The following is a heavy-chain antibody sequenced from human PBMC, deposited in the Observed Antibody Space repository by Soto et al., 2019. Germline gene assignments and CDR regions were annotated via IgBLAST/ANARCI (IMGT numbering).Heavy chain of an antibody. CDR1: GGSISSYY. CDR3: ARDSVDIVVVPAANRANYYYYGMDV. CDR2: IYYSGST. J-gene: IGHJ6*02. Sequence: SETLSLTCTVSGGSISSYYLSWIRQPPGKGLEWIGYIYYSGSTNYNPSLKSRVTISVDTSQNQFSLKLSSVTAADTAVYYCARDSVDIVVVPAANRANYYYYGMDVWGQGTTVTVSS. D-gene: IGHD2-2*03. V-gene: IGHV4-59*01.